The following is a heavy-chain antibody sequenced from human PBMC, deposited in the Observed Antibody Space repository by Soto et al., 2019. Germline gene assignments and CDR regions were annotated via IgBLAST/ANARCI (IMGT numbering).Heavy chain of an antibody. CDR3: ASWLKTSGWYVLLEGSFDY. V-gene: IGHV3-7*01. CDR2: IKQDGSAK. J-gene: IGHJ4*02. CDR1: GFTFSSYW. D-gene: IGHD6-19*01. Sequence: PGGSLRLSCAASGFTFSSYWMTWVRQAPGKGLDWVANIKQDGSAKYYVDSVKGRFTISRDNAKNSLYLQMNSLRAEDTAVYYCASWLKTSGWYVLLEGSFDYWGQGTLVTVSS.